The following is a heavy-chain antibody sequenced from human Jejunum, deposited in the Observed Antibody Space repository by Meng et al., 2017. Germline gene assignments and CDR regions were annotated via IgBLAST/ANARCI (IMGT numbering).Heavy chain of an antibody. CDR2: IYHSGTA. CDR1: VGSISNW. Sequence: QVGLERACPGLWKSSGLLSLSLTVSVGSISNWGSWARQPPGKVLEWIGDIYHSGTANYNPSLQSRVTISVDKSENQFSLKLRSVSAADTAVYYCARVQGDFYDNDAYYSYFAYWGPGALVTVSS. V-gene: IGHV4-4*02. D-gene: IGHD3-22*01. J-gene: IGHJ4*02. CDR3: ARVQGDFYDNDAYYSYFAY.